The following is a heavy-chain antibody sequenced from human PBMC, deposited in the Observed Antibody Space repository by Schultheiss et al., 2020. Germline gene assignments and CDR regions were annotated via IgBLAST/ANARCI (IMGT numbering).Heavy chain of an antibody. CDR3: ARDYGDYDPYFDY. CDR1: GFTFSSYS. Sequence: GGSLRLSCAASGFTFSSYSMHWVRQAPGKGLEWVAVISYDGSNKYYADSVKGRFTISRDNSKNTLYLQMNSLRAEDTAVYYCARDYGDYDPYFDYWGQGTLVTVSS. CDR2: ISYDGSNK. D-gene: IGHD4-17*01. V-gene: IGHV3-30*03. J-gene: IGHJ4*02.